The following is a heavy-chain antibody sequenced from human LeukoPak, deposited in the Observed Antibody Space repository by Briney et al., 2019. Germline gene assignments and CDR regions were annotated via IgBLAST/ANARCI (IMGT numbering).Heavy chain of an antibody. D-gene: IGHD5-12*01. Sequence: GGSLRLSCAASGFTFSSYTMNWVRQAPGKGLEWVSPISSSSSYIYYADSVKGRFTISRDNAKSSLFLQMNSLRAEDTAVDYRARPREYSGYVLDYWGQGTLVTVSS. CDR2: ISSSSSYI. CDR1: GFTFSSYT. CDR3: ARPREYSGYVLDY. V-gene: IGHV3-21*01. J-gene: IGHJ4*02.